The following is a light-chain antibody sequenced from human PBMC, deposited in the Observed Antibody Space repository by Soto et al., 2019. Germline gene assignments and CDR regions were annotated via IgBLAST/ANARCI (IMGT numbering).Light chain of an antibody. CDR2: GAS. CDR1: QSVSSN. CDR3: QKYNNWPRT. Sequence: EIVMTQSPATLSVSPGERATLSCRASQSVSSNLAWYQQKPGQAPRLLIYGASTRATGIPARFSGSESGTEFTLTISSLQSEDFAVYYCQKYNNWPRTFGQGTKVEIK. J-gene: IGKJ1*01. V-gene: IGKV3-15*01.